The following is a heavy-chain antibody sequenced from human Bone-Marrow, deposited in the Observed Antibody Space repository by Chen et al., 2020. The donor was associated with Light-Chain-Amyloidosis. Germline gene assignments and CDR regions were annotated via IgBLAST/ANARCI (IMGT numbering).Heavy chain of an antibody. Sequence: APGKGLEWVSTISGSGGSRYYGDSVKGRLTISRDNSKNGLFLQMNSLRAEDTAVYYCAKDISYDDILPGYPADAFDIWGQGTMVTVSS. CDR2: ISGSGGSR. J-gene: IGHJ3*02. D-gene: IGHD3-9*01. CDR3: AKDISYDDILPGYPADAFDI. V-gene: IGHV3-23*01.